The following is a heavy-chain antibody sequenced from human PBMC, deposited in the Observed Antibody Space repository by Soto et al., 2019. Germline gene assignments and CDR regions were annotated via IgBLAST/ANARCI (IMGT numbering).Heavy chain of an antibody. CDR1: GFTFDDYA. J-gene: IGHJ6*03. CDR3: ARGPRAARRGDYYYMDV. V-gene: IGHV3-13*01. D-gene: IGHD6-6*01. CDR2: IGTAGDT. Sequence: LRLSCAASGFTFDDYAMHWVRQATGKGLEWVSAIGTAGDTYYPGSVKGRFTISRENAKNSLYLQMNSLRAGDTAVYYCARGPRAARRGDYYYMDVWGKGTTVTVSS.